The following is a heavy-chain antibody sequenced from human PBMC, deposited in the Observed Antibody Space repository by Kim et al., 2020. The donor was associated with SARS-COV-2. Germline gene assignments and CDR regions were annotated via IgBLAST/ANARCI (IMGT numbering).Heavy chain of an antibody. CDR1: GFTFSSYW. J-gene: IGHJ3*02. CDR3: ARDGDLYSSGKDAFDI. CDR2: IKQDGNQK. Sequence: WGSRRLSCAASGFTFSSYWMTWFRQAPGKGLEWVANIKQDGNQKYYVDSVKGRFTISRDNAKNSLYLQMNSLRAEDTAVYYCARDGDLYSSGKDAFDIWGQGTMVTGSS. D-gene: IGHD6-19*01. V-gene: IGHV3-7*01.